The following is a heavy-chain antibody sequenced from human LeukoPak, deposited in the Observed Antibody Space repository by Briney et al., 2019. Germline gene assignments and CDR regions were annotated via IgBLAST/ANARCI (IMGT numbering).Heavy chain of an antibody. CDR3: ARDGRIRFPVTNWFDP. J-gene: IGHJ5*02. CDR1: GYSISTGYY. V-gene: IGHV4-38-2*02. CDR2: IYHSGST. D-gene: IGHD3-3*01. Sequence: PSETLSLTCTVSGYSISTGYYWGWIRQPPGKGLEWIASIYHSGSTYYNLSLKSRVTISVDTSKNQFSLRLSSVTAADTAVNYCARDGRIRFPVTNWFDPWGQGTLVTVSS.